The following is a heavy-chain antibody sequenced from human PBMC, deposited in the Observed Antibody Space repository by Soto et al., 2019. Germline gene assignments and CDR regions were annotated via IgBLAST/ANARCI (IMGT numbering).Heavy chain of an antibody. V-gene: IGHV3-33*08. CDR2: IWYNGSNK. CDR3: ARDPGYYMDV. CDR1: GFTFSSYS. Sequence: GGSLRLSCAASGFTFSSYSMNWVRQAPGKGLEWVASIWYNGSNKYYADSVKGRFTISRDNSKNTLYLQMNSLRAEDTAVYYCARDPGYYMDVWGKGTTVTVSS. J-gene: IGHJ6*03.